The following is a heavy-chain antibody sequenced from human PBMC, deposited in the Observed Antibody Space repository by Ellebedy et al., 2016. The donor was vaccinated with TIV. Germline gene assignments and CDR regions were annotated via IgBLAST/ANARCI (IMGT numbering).Heavy chain of an antibody. Sequence: PGGSLRLSCAASGFTFSSYALHWVRQAPGKGLEWVTVISYDGSDKYYADSVKGRFTISRDNSKNTLYLEMNGLRAEDTAVYYCAREGRVGVSYWYFDLWGRGTLVTVSS. V-gene: IGHV3-30-3*01. CDR1: GFTFSSYA. J-gene: IGHJ2*01. CDR3: AREGRVGVSYWYFDL. D-gene: IGHD1-26*01. CDR2: ISYDGSDK.